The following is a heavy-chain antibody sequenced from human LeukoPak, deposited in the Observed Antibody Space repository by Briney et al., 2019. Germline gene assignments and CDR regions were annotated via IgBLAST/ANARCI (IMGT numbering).Heavy chain of an antibody. V-gene: IGHV1-69*06. J-gene: IGHJ4*02. CDR1: GGTFSSYA. Sequence: ASVKVSCKASGGTFSSYAISWVRQAPGQGLEWMGGIIPIFGTANYAQKFQGRVTITADKSTSTAYMELSSLRSEDTAVYYCASGIARYFDWLMNYWGQGTLVTVSS. D-gene: IGHD3-9*01. CDR3: ASGIARYFDWLMNY. CDR2: IIPIFGTA.